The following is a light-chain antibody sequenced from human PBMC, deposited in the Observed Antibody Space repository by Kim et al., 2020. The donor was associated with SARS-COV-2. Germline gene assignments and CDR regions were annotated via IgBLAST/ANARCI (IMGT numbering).Light chain of an antibody. V-gene: IGLV3-1*01. CDR1: KLGDRY. CDR2: QDT. Sequence: SYELTQPPSVSVSPGQTASITCSGDKLGDRYVCWYQQKPGQSPVLVIYQDTKRPSGIPERFSGSNSGNTATLTIRGTQPMDETEYYCQAWDSSTADVVFG. J-gene: IGLJ2*01. CDR3: QAWDSSTADVV.